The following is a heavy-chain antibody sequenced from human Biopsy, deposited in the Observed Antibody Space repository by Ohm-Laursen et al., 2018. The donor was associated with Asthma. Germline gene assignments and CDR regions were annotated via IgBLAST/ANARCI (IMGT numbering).Heavy chain of an antibody. CDR3: ARCQVGYSSGWSLLLKKIYYSGMDV. J-gene: IGHJ6*02. CDR2: IMTVFGTT. CDR1: GGTFSNFA. V-gene: IGHV1-69*13. Sequence: SVKASCKAPGGTFSNFAISWVRQAPGQGLEWLGVIMTVFGTTKYAQKFQGRVTITADESTSTDYMEVTSLRSEDTAIYYCARCQVGYSSGWSLLLKKIYYSGMDVWGQGTAVIVSS. D-gene: IGHD6-19*01.